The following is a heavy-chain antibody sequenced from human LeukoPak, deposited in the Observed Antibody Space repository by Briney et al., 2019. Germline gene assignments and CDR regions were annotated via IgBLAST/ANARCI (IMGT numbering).Heavy chain of an antibody. CDR1: GFTFSSYE. D-gene: IGHD1-26*01. J-gene: IGHJ4*02. V-gene: IGHV3-48*03. CDR2: ISSSGSTI. Sequence: GGPLRLSCAASGFTFSSYEMNWVRQAPGKGLEWVSYISSSGSTIYYADSVKGRFTISRDNAKNSLYLQMNSLRAEDTAVYYCARVYSGSDYFDYWGQGTLVTVSS. CDR3: ARVYSGSDYFDY.